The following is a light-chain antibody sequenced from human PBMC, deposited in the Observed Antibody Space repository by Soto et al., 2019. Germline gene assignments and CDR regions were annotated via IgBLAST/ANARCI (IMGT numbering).Light chain of an antibody. CDR2: NNI. J-gene: IGLJ3*02. CDR1: SSNIGSTT. V-gene: IGLV1-44*01. Sequence: QSVLTQPPSASGTPGQRVTIACSGSSSNIGSTTVKWYQQLPGTALKLLIYNNIQRPSGVPERFSGSKSGTSASLAISGLQSEDEADYYCAAWDDSLNGVVFGGGTKLTVL. CDR3: AAWDDSLNGVV.